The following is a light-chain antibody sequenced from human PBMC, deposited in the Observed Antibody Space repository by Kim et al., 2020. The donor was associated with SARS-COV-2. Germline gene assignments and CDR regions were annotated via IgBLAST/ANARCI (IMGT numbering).Light chain of an antibody. Sequence: APGKTARITCGGNNIGSQSVHWYQQKPGQAPVLVIYYDSDRPSGIPERFSGSNSGNTATLTISRVEAGDEADYYCQVWDSSSDPYVFGTGTKVTVL. CDR1: NIGSQS. V-gene: IGLV3-21*04. J-gene: IGLJ1*01. CDR2: YDS. CDR3: QVWDSSSDPYV.